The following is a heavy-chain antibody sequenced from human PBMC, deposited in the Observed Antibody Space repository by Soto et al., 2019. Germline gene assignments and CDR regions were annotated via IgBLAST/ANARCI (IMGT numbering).Heavy chain of an antibody. Sequence: QVRLVQAGTEVKKPGASVKVSCQVSGLTLSESTIHWVRQASGLGLEWMGGFDPEDGEAIYAPRVQGRLALTQDTSTDTAYMELRSLRSEDTASYYCATYRVTVFGVIIAFENWGQGTLVTVSS. CDR3: ATYRVTVFGVIIAFEN. D-gene: IGHD3-3*01. CDR2: FDPEDGEA. CDR1: GLTLSEST. V-gene: IGHV1-24*01. J-gene: IGHJ4*02.